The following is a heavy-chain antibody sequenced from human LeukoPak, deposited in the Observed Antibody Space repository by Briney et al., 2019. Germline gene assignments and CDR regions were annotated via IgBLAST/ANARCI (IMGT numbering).Heavy chain of an antibody. Sequence: ASVKVSCKASGYTFTGYYMHWVRQAPGQGHEWMGWINPNSGGTNYAQKFQGRVTMTRDTSISTAYMELSRLRSDDTAVYYCARSNYYDRSGTGDYWGQGTLVTVSS. V-gene: IGHV1-2*02. J-gene: IGHJ4*02. CDR2: INPNSGGT. CDR1: GYTFTGYY. D-gene: IGHD3-22*01. CDR3: ARSNYYDRSGTGDY.